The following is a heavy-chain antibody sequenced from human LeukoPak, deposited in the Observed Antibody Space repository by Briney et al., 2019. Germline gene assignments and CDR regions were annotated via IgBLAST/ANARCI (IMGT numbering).Heavy chain of an antibody. Sequence: GGSLRLSCSASGFTFSSYAMHWVRQAPGKGLEYVSSISSNGGSTYYADSVKGRFTISRDNSKNTLYLQMSSLRAEDTAVYYCVNEVGTYYYGMDVWGQGTTVTVSS. CDR2: ISSNGGST. V-gene: IGHV3-64D*06. CDR3: VNEVGTYYYGMDV. CDR1: GFTFSSYA. D-gene: IGHD1-1*01. J-gene: IGHJ6*02.